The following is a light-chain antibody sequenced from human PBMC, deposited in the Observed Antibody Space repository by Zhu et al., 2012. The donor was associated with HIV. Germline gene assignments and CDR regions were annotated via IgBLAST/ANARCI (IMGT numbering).Light chain of an antibody. CDR3: QQRSNWPLT. CDR2: GAS. J-gene: IGKJ4*01. V-gene: IGKV3D-20*02. Sequence: EIVLTQSPGTLSLSPGERATLSCRASQTVSRNYLAWYQQKPGQAPRLLIYGASRRVTGIPDRFSGSGSGTDFTLTISRLEPEDFALYYCQQRSNWPLTFGGGTKVEIK. CDR1: QTVSRNY.